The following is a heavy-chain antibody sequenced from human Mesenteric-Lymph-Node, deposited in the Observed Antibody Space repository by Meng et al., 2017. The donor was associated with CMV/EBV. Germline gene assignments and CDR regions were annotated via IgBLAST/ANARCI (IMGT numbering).Heavy chain of an antibody. Sequence: KASGYTFTTYYLHWVRQAPGQGLEWMGLINPSGGGTAYAQKFQARVTMTTDTSTSTVYMGLSSLTSEDTAVYYCARAPGYRAGFDYWGQGTLVTVSS. CDR2: INPSGGGT. J-gene: IGHJ4*02. CDR1: GYTFTTYY. V-gene: IGHV1-46*01. D-gene: IGHD5-12*01. CDR3: ARAPGYRAGFDY.